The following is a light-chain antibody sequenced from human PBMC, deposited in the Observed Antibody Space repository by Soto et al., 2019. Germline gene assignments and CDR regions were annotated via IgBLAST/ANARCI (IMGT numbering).Light chain of an antibody. CDR1: HVISSW. CDR3: QQTNDFPYT. Sequence: DIQMTQSPSSVSASVGDRVNITCRSSHVISSWLAWYQQKPGKAPKRLIYAASRLQSGVPSRFSGSESGADFSLTISSLQPEDVATYYCQQTNDFPYTFGQGTKLEIK. CDR2: AAS. V-gene: IGKV1-12*01. J-gene: IGKJ2*01.